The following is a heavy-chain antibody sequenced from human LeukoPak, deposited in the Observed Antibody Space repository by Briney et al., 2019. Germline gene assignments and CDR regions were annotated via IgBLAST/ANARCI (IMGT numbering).Heavy chain of an antibody. Sequence: PSETLSLTCAVYGGSFSAYYWSWIRQPPGKGLEWIGEINHSGSTNYNPPLKSRVTISVDTSKNQCSLKLSSVTAADTAVHYCARGIAAAGTDNWFDPWGQGTLVTVSS. CDR3: ARGIAAAGTDNWFDP. CDR1: GGSFSAYY. J-gene: IGHJ5*02. D-gene: IGHD6-13*01. CDR2: INHSGST. V-gene: IGHV4-34*01.